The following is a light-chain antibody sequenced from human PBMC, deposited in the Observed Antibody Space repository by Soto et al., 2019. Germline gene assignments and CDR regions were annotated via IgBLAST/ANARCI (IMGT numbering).Light chain of an antibody. CDR2: GAS. CDR3: HQYGGSPSWT. Sequence: LVLTQSPGTLSLSPGERATLSCRASQSIDSSYLAWYQQKPGQAPRLLIYGASSRATGIPDWFSGSGSGTDFTLTISRLDPEDFAVYHCHQYGGSPSWTFGQGTKVEIK. J-gene: IGKJ1*01. CDR1: QSIDSSY. V-gene: IGKV3-20*01.